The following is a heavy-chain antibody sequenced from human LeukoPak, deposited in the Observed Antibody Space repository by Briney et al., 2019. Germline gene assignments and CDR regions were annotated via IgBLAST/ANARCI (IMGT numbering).Heavy chain of an antibody. CDR3: ARHEHYDILTGYHRPYYYYGMDV. D-gene: IGHD3-9*01. V-gene: IGHV5-51*01. CDR2: IYPGDSDT. J-gene: IGHJ6*02. CDR1: GYSFTSYW. Sequence: LGESLKISCKGSGYSFTSYWIGWVRQMPGKGLEWMGIIYPGDSDTRYSPSFQGQVTISADKSISTAYLQWSSLKASDTAMYYCARHEHYDILTGYHRPYYYYGMDVWGQGTTVTVSS.